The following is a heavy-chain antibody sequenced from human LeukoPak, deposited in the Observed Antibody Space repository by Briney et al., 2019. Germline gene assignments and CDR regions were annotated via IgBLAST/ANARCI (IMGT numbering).Heavy chain of an antibody. CDR3: ARDGAYYDFWSGYYTQNYYYYGMDV. D-gene: IGHD3-3*01. J-gene: IGHJ6*02. Sequence: GGSLRLSCAASGFSFSSYAMSWVRQAPGKGLEWVSGISGNGDRSFYSDSVKGRFTISRDNSKNTLYLQMNSLRAEDTAVYYCARDGAYYDFWSGYYTQNYYYYGMDVWGQGTTVTVSS. CDR2: ISGNGDRS. V-gene: IGHV3-23*01. CDR1: GFSFSSYA.